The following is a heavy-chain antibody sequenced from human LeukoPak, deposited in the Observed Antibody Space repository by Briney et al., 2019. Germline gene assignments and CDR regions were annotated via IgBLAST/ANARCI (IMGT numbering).Heavy chain of an antibody. CDR2: ISYDGSNK. V-gene: IGHV3-30*04. D-gene: IGHD6-19*01. J-gene: IGHJ4*02. CDR3: AKDPVIAVAGFFERGDY. CDR1: GFTFSSYA. Sequence: GRSLRLSCAASGFTFSSYAMHWVRQAPGKGLEWVAVISYDGSNKYYADSVKGRFTISRDNSKNTLYLQMNSLRAEDTAVYYCAKDPVIAVAGFFERGDYWGQGTLVTVSS.